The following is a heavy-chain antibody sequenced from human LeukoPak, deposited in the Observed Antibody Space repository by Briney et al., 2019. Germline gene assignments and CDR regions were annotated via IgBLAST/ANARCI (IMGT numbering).Heavy chain of an antibody. Sequence: ASVKVSRKASGYTFTGYYMHWVRQAPGQGLEWMGRINPNSGGTNYAQKFQGRVTMTRDTSISTAYMELSRLRSDDTAVYYCARPVVGAIKALYYWGQGTLVTVSS. CDR3: ARPVVGAIKALYY. D-gene: IGHD1-26*01. CDR1: GYTFTGYY. V-gene: IGHV1-2*06. J-gene: IGHJ4*02. CDR2: INPNSGGT.